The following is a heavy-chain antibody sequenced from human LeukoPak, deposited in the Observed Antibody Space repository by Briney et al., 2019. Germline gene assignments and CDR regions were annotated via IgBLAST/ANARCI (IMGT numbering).Heavy chain of an antibody. CDR1: GFTFSSYA. V-gene: IGHV3-64*01. Sequence: PVGSLRLSCAASGFTFSSYAMHWVRQAPGKGLEYVSAISSNGGSTYYANSVKGRFTISRDNSKNTLYLQMGSLRAEDMAVYYCARGSSRRVREPGAFDIWGQGTMVTVSS. CDR3: ARGSSRRVREPGAFDI. CDR2: ISSNGGST. D-gene: IGHD3-10*01. J-gene: IGHJ3*02.